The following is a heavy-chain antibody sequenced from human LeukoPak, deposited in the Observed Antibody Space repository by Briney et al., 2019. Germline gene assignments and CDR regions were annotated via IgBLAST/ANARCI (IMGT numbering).Heavy chain of an antibody. V-gene: IGHV3-53*01. CDR3: ASTYCGGDCYPI. J-gene: IGHJ4*02. Sequence: PGGSLRLSCAASGFTVSSNYMSWVRQAPRKGLGCVSVIYSGGSTYYADSVKGRFTISRDSSKNTLYLQINNLRAEDTAVYYCASTYCGGDCYPIWGQGTLVTVSS. CDR2: IYSGGST. CDR1: GFTVSSNY. D-gene: IGHD2-21*02.